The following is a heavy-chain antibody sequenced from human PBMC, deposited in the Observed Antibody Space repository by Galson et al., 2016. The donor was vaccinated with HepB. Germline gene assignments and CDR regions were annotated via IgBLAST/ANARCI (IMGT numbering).Heavy chain of an antibody. CDR3: AKLRGRWYFDL. Sequence: SLRLSCAASGFTFDNYAMHWVRQAPGKGLEWVSGISGSGGSTYYADSVKGRFTISRDNSKNTLYLQMNSLRVEDTAVYYCAKLRGRWYFDLWGRGTLVTVSS. J-gene: IGHJ2*01. CDR1: GFTFDNYA. CDR2: ISGSGGST. V-gene: IGHV3-23*01. D-gene: IGHD3-10*01.